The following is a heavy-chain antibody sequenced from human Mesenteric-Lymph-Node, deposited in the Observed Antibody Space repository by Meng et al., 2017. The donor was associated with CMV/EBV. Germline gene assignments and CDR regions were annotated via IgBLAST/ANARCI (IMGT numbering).Heavy chain of an antibody. V-gene: IGHV1-2*02. CDR3: ARGERITIFGVMYGMDV. Sequence: ASVKVSCKASGYTFTGYYMHWVRQAPGQGLEWMGWINPNSGGTNYAQKLQGRVTMTTDTSTSTAYMELRSLRSDDTAVYYCARGERITIFGVMYGMDVWGQGTTVTVSS. CDR1: GYTFTGYY. J-gene: IGHJ6*02. D-gene: IGHD3-3*01. CDR2: INPNSGGT.